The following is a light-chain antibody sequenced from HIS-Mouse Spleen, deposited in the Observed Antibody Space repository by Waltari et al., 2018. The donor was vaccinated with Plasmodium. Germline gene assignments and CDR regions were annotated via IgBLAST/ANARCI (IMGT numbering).Light chain of an antibody. CDR3: QQYNNPRTT. V-gene: IGKV3-15*01. Sequence: EIVMTQSPATLSVSQGERATLSCRPIQSVSSNLAWYQQKPGQAPRLLIYGASTRATGIPARFSGSGSGTEFTLTISSLQSEDFAVYYCQQYNNPRTTFGQGTKLEIK. CDR1: QSVSSN. J-gene: IGKJ2*01. CDR2: GAS.